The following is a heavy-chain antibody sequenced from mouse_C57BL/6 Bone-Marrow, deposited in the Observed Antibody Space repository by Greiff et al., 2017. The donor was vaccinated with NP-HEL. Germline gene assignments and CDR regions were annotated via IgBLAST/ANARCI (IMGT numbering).Heavy chain of an antibody. V-gene: IGHV14-4*01. CDR1: GFNIKDDY. D-gene: IGHD1-1*01. CDR2: IDPENGDT. CDR3: TSITTVEGYYFDY. Sequence: VQLQQSGAELVRPGASVKLSCTASGFNIKDDYMHWVKQRPEQGLEWIGWIDPENGDTEYASKFQGKATITADTSSNTAYLQLSSLTSEDTAVYYCTSITTVEGYYFDYWGQGTTRTVSS. J-gene: IGHJ2*01.